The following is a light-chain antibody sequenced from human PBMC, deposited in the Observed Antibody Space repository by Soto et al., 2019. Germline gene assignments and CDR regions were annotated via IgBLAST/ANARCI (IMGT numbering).Light chain of an antibody. CDR1: QSINSN. J-gene: IGKJ2*01. V-gene: IGKV1-39*01. CDR3: QQSYSTPRT. Sequence: DIHMTQSPSSLSASVGESVTITCRASQSINSNLNWYQQKPGKAPKLLIYSASGLQSGVPSRFSGSGSGTDFTLTISSLQPEDFATYYCQQSYSTPRTFGQGTKLEI. CDR2: SAS.